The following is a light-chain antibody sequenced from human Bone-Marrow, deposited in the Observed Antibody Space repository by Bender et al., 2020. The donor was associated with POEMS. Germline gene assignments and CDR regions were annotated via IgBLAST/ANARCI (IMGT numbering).Light chain of an antibody. J-gene: IGLJ2*01. V-gene: IGLV1-44*01. CDR1: DSNFGGNN. CDR2: SNY. CDR3: SSFAITNSVL. Sequence: QSVLTQPPSASGTPGQSVIISCSGTDSNFGGNNVNWYQHLPGTAPRLVVYSNYQRPSAVSHRFSGSKSGATAFLTISGLQADDEAVYYCSSFAITNSVLFGGGTKLTVL.